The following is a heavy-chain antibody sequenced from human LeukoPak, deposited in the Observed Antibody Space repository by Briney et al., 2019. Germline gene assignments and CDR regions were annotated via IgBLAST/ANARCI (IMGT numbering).Heavy chain of an antibody. J-gene: IGHJ4*02. CDR1: GFAFSSSW. V-gene: IGHV3-7*01. D-gene: IGHD3-9*01. CDR3: ATPTGYYPFDY. Sequence: AGGSLRLSCAASGFAFSSSWMSWVRQAPGKGLEWVGNISRDGSDKNSVDSAKGRFTISRDDAKNSLYLEMNSLRVEDTAVYYCATPTGYYPFDYCGQGTLVTVSS. CDR2: ISRDGSDK.